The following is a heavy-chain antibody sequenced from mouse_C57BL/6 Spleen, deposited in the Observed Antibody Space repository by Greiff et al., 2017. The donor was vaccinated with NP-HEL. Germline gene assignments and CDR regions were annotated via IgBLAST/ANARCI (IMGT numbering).Heavy chain of an antibody. CDR3: AREAARSMDY. V-gene: IGHV1-66*01. D-gene: IGHD3-1*01. Sequence: VQLQQSGPELVKPGASVKISCKASGYSFTSYYIHWVKQRPGQGLEWIGWIYPGSGNTKYNEKFKGKATLTADTSSSTAYMQLSSLTSEDSAVYYCAREAARSMDYWGQGTSVTVSS. CDR2: IYPGSGNT. CDR1: GYSFTSYY. J-gene: IGHJ4*01.